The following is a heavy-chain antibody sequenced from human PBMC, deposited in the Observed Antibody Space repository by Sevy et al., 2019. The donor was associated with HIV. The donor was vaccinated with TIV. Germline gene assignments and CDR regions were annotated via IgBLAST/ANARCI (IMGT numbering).Heavy chain of an antibody. CDR3: ASHQGGYYDFWSGRLYYYYGMVV. CDR1: GFTFSSYS. Sequence: GGSLRLSCAASGFTFSSYSMNWVRQAPGKGLEWVSSISSSSSYIYYADSVKGRFTISRDNAKNSLYLQMNSLRAEDTAVHYCASHQGGYYDFWSGRLYYYYGMVVWGQGTTVTVSS. J-gene: IGHJ6*02. V-gene: IGHV3-21*01. D-gene: IGHD3-3*01. CDR2: ISSSSSYI.